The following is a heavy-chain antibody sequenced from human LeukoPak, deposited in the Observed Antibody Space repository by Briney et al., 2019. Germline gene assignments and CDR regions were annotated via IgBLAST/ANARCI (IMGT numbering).Heavy chain of an antibody. J-gene: IGHJ6*02. D-gene: IGHD2-2*01. Sequence: PGGSLRLSCAASGFTFSSYAMSWVRQAPGKGLEWVSAISGSGGSTYYADSVKGRFTISRDNSKNTLYLQMNSLRAEDTAVYYCAKAGRSTSHGRSNYYYGMDVWGQGTTVTVSS. CDR3: AKAGRSTSHGRSNYYYGMDV. CDR2: ISGSGGST. V-gene: IGHV3-23*01. CDR1: GFTFSSYA.